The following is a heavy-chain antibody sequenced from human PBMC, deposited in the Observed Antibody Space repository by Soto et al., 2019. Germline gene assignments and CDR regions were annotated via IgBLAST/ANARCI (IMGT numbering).Heavy chain of an antibody. D-gene: IGHD3-16*01. CDR1: GYNFTSYY. CDR3: AREEGEEGVVLDYYYGMDV. CDR2: INPSGGST. J-gene: IGHJ6*02. V-gene: IGHV1-46*01. Sequence: ASVKVSCKASGYNFTSYYMHWVRQAPGQGREWMGIINPSGGSTSYAQKFQGRVTMTRDTSTSTVYMELSSLRSEDTAVYYCAREEGEEGVVLDYYYGMDVWGQGATVTVSS.